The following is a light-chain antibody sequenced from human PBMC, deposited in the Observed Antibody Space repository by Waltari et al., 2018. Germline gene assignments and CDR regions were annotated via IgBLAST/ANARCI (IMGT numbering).Light chain of an antibody. Sequence: QSALTQPASVSGSPGQSITISCTGTSSDDGNYNIVSWYQQYPGKAPKGMIYDDNRRPSGVSHRFSGSKSGNTASLTSSGVQAEDEADYYCCSYAGSYTWVFGGGTKLTVL. J-gene: IGLJ3*02. CDR3: CSYAGSYTWV. V-gene: IGLV2-23*01. CDR2: DDN. CDR1: SSDDGNYNI.